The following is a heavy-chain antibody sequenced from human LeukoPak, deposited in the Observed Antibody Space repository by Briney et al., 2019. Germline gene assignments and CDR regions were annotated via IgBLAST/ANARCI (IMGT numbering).Heavy chain of an antibody. CDR3: ARGGTVLNFQH. Sequence: SETLSLTCTVSGGSISTYYGSWIRQPPGKGLEWIGYIYYSGSTNYNPSLKSRVTISLDTSKNQFSLKLSSVTAADTAVYYCARGGTVLNFQHWDQGTLVTVSS. V-gene: IGHV4-59*01. J-gene: IGHJ1*01. CDR1: GGSISTYY. CDR2: IYYSGST. D-gene: IGHD4-23*01.